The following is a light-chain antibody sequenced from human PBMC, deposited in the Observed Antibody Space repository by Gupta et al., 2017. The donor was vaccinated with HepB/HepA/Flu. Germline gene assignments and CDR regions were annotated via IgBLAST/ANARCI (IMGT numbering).Light chain of an antibody. Sequence: SYVLTQPPSVSVAPGETATITCGGSHIESESVHWYQQKPGQAPVMVVYDDSARPSGIPERFSGSNSGNTATLSISRVEAGDEADYYCQVWDTNFDHPFGGGTKLTVL. V-gene: IGLV3-21*02. J-gene: IGLJ2*01. CDR3: QVWDTNFDHP. CDR2: DDS. CDR1: HIESES.